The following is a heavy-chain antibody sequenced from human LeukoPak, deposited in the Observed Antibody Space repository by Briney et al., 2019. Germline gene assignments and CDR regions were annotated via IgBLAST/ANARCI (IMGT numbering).Heavy chain of an antibody. J-gene: IGHJ5*02. Sequence: SETLSLTCTVSGGSISSGDYYWSWIRQPPGKGLEWIGYIYYSGSTYYNPSLKSRVTISVDTSKNQFSLKLSSVAAADTAVYYCARVGDSWHWFDPWGQGTLVTVSS. CDR2: IYYSGST. V-gene: IGHV4-30-4*02. CDR1: GGSISSGDYY. CDR3: ARVGDSWHWFDP. D-gene: IGHD5-24*01.